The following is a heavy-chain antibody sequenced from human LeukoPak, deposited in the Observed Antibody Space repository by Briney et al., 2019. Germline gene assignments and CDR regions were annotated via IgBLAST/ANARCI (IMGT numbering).Heavy chain of an antibody. CDR3: ARDLMGRSYYDFWSAPLAGAFDI. Sequence: PGGSLRLSCAASGFTFSSYSMNWVRQAPGKGLEWVSSISSSSSYIYYADSVKGRFTISRDNAKNSLYLQMNSLRAEDTAVYYCARDLMGRSYYDFWSAPLAGAFDIWGQGTMVTVSS. D-gene: IGHD3-3*01. J-gene: IGHJ3*02. V-gene: IGHV3-21*01. CDR1: GFTFSSYS. CDR2: ISSSSSYI.